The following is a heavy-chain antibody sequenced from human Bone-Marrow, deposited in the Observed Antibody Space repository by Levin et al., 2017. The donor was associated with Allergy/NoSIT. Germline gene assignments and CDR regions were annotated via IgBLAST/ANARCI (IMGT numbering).Heavy chain of an antibody. CDR1: GFTFDSFA. Sequence: GGSLRLSCAASGFTFDSFAMSWVRQAPGKGLEWVSSITGGGGRTYYADSVKGRFTISRDNSRNTLYLQVNRLRAEDTALYYCAKDFLTGSTSGFGMDNWGQGTLVTVSS. J-gene: IGHJ4*02. CDR2: ITGGGGRT. D-gene: IGHD2-2*01. CDR3: AKDFLTGSTSGFGMDN. V-gene: IGHV3-23*01.